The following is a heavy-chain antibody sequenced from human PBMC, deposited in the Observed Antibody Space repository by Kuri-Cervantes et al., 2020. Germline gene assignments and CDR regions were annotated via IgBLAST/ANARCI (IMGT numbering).Heavy chain of an antibody. V-gene: IGHV1-18*01. CDR1: GYTFTSYG. J-gene: IGHJ4*02. CDR3: ARDGPDRSGYYLDS. Sequence: ASVKVSCKPSGYTFTSYGISWVRQAPGQGLEWMGYISAYDGQTNYEQKSQGRATMTTDTSTSTAYMELRSLRSDDTAVYYCARDGPDRSGYYLDSWGQGTPVTVSS. D-gene: IGHD3-22*01. CDR2: ISAYDGQT.